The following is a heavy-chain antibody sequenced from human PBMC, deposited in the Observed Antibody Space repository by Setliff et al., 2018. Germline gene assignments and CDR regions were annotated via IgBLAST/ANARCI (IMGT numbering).Heavy chain of an antibody. Sequence: ASVKVSCKASGGTFSSYGISWVRQAPGQGLEWLGGTIPNFGTTNYAQEFQGRVTIITDEFTGTAYMELSSLRTEDTAVYYCAREGVDTRSSTDYRYYMDVWGKGTTVTVSS. CDR3: AREGVDTRSSTDYRYYMDV. D-gene: IGHD5-18*01. V-gene: IGHV1-69*05. J-gene: IGHJ6*03. CDR1: GGTFSSYG. CDR2: TIPNFGTT.